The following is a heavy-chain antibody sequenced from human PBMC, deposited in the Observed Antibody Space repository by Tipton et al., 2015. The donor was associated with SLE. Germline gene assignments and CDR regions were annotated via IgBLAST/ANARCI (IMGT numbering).Heavy chain of an antibody. J-gene: IGHJ4*02. D-gene: IGHD3-10*01. Sequence: TLSLTCTVSGGSISSGYYWGWIRQPPGKGLEWIGSIYHSGSTYYNPSLKSRVTISVDTSKNQFSLKLSSVTAADTAVYYCARHLYGSGSYYYYFDYWGQGTLVTVSS. CDR3: ARHLYGSGSYYYYFDY. CDR2: IYHSGST. CDR1: GGSISSGYY. V-gene: IGHV4-38-2*02.